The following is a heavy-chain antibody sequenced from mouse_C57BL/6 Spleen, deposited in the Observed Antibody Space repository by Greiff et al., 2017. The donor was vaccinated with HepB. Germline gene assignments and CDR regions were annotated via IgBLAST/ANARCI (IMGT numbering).Heavy chain of an antibody. Sequence: QVQLQQSGAELVKPGASVKISCKASGYAFSSYWMNWVKQRPGKGLEGIGQIYPGDGDTNYNGKFKGKATLTADKSSSTAYMQLSSLTSEDSAVYFGARSRDDAAWFAYWGQGTLVTVSA. V-gene: IGHV1-80*01. J-gene: IGHJ3*01. CDR3: ARSRDDAAWFAY. CDR2: IYPGDGDT. CDR1: GYAFSSYW.